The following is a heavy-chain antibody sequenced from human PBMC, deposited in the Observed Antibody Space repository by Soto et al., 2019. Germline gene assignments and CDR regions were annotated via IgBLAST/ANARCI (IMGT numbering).Heavy chain of an antibody. J-gene: IGHJ4*02. V-gene: IGHV4-59*01. Sequence: SETLSLTCTVSGGSISSYYWSWIRQPPGKGLEWIGYIYYSGSTNYNPSLKSRVTISVDTSKNQFSLKLSSVTAADTAVYYCARAFGSSWYYFDYWGQGTLVTVSS. D-gene: IGHD6-13*01. CDR2: IYYSGST. CDR3: ARAFGSSWYYFDY. CDR1: GGSISSYY.